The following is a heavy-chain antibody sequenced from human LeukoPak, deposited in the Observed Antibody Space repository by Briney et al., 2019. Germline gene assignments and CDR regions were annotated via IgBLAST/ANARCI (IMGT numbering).Heavy chain of an antibody. Sequence: ASVKVSCKVSGYTLTELSMHWVRQAPGKGLEWMGGFDPEDGETICAQKFQGRVTMTEDTSTDTAYMELSSLRSEDTAVYYCATTGTPLRYFDWLLGGFDPWGQGTLVTVSS. V-gene: IGHV1-24*01. D-gene: IGHD3-9*01. CDR2: FDPEDGET. J-gene: IGHJ5*02. CDR3: ATTGTPLRYFDWLLGGFDP. CDR1: GYTLTELS.